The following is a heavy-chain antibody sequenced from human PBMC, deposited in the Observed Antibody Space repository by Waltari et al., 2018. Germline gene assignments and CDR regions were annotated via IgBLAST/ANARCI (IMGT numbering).Heavy chain of an antibody. D-gene: IGHD3-3*01. CDR3: AREGPTYYDFWSGYYRTWYFDL. J-gene: IGHJ2*01. V-gene: IGHV4-34*01. CDR2: INHSGST. Sequence: QVQLQQWGAGLLKPSETLSLTCAVYGGSFSGYYWSWIRQPPGKGLEWIGEINHSGSTNYNPSLKSRVTISVDTSKNQFSLKLSSVTAADTAVYYCAREGPTYYDFWSGYYRTWYFDLWGRGTLVTVSS. CDR1: GGSFSGYY.